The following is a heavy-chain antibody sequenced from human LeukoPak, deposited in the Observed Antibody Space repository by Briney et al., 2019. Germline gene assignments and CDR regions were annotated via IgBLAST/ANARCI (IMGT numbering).Heavy chain of an antibody. CDR3: ARERGFPEFLDAFDI. CDR2: ISYNGRNQ. V-gene: IGHV3-30*04. Sequence: TGGSLRLSCSASGFTFGSYAMHWVRQAPGKGLEWVAVISYNGRNQNYADSVQGRFTISRDNSKNTLYLQMNSLRAEDTAVYYCARERGFPEFLDAFDIWGQGTMVTVSS. J-gene: IGHJ3*02. CDR1: GFTFGSYA. D-gene: IGHD3-10*01.